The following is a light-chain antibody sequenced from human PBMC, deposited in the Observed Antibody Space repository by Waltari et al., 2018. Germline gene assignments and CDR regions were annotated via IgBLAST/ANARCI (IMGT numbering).Light chain of an antibody. CDR3: MFWPSNVWV. V-gene: IGLV5-37*01. J-gene: IGLJ3*02. CDR2: YNSDSEK. Sequence: QPVLTQPPSSSASPGESARLTCPLPSDINIGDFNISWYQQKPGSPPRFLLYYNSDSEKAQGSGVPSRFSGSKDASANAGILLISGLQSEDEADYYCMFWPSNVWVFGGGTKLTVL. CDR1: SDINIGDFN.